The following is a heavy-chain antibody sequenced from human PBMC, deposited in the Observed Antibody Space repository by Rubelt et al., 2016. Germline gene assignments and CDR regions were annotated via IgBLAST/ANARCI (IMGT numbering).Heavy chain of an antibody. CDR2: INPNSGCT. CDR1: GYTFTGYY. D-gene: IGHD3-22*01. CDR3: ARFAIGGHSSGYLFDY. J-gene: IGHJ4*02. Sequence: QVQLVQSGAEAKKPGASVKVSCKASGYTFTGYYMHWVRQAPGQGLEWMGWINPNSGCTNYAQKFQGRVTMTRDTSISTAYMELSRLRSDDTAVYYCARFAIGGHSSGYLFDYWGQGTLVTVSS. V-gene: IGHV1-2*02.